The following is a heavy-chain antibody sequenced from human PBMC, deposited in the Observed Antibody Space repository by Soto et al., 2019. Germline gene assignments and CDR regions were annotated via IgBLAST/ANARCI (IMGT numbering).Heavy chain of an antibody. CDR2: INSDESSR. CDR1: GFSLSSHW. V-gene: IGHV3-74*03. Sequence: EVQLVESGGGLVQPGGSLRLSCAVSGFSLSSHWMHWVRQAPGKGLVWVSRINSDESSRTYADSVKGRFTISRDNAKNTLYLQMNNRRVADTAVYYCASDSAALPFDHWGQGTLVTVPS. J-gene: IGHJ4*02. CDR3: ASDSAALPFDH. D-gene: IGHD3-10*01.